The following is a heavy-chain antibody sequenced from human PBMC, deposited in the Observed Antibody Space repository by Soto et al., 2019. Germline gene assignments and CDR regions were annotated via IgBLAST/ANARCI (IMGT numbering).Heavy chain of an antibody. CDR3: ARGGFSSTSCLYFDS. V-gene: IGHV4-31*11. Sequence: TLSLTCAVSGGSISSGSHYWNWIRQHPGKGLEWIGYTSYSGSTHYHPSLQSRVTISVDMSKNQFSLSLSSVTAADTAVYYCARGGFSSTSCLYFDSWGQGTPVTVSS. CDR2: TSYSGST. J-gene: IGHJ4*02. D-gene: IGHD2-2*01. CDR1: GGSISSGSHY.